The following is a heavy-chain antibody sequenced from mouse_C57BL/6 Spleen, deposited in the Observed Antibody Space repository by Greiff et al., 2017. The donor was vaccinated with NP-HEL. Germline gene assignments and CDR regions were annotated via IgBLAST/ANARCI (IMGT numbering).Heavy chain of an antibody. V-gene: IGHV5-17*01. D-gene: IGHD3-2*02. CDR1: GFTFSDYG. CDR2: ISSGSSTI. Sequence: EVHLVESGGGLVKPGGSLKLSCAASGFTFSDYGMHWVRQAPEKGLEWVAYISSGSSTIYYADTVKGRFTISRDNAKNTLFLQMTSLRSEDTAMYYGARGGAQARFAYWGQGTLVTVSA. CDR3: ARGGAQARFAY. J-gene: IGHJ3*01.